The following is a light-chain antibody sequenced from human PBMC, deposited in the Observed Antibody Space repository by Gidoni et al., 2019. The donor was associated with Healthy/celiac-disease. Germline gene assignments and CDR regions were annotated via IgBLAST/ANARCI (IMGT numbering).Light chain of an antibody. CDR2: QDS. CDR1: KLGDKY. CDR3: QAWDSSVV. Sequence: SYELTQPPSVSVSPGQTASITCSGDKLGDKYACWYQKKPGQSPVLVIYQDSKRPSGIPERFSGSNSWNTATLTISGTQAMDEADYYCQAWDSSVVFGGGTKLTVL. J-gene: IGLJ2*01. V-gene: IGLV3-1*01.